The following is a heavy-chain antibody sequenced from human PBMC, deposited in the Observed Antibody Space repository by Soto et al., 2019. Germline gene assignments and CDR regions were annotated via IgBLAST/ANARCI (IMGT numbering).Heavy chain of an antibody. D-gene: IGHD4-17*01. CDR1: GFTFSSYA. CDR2: ISDSGGST. V-gene: IGHV3-23*01. CDR3: AKGTGRNYGGNFDY. J-gene: IGHJ4*02. Sequence: PGGSLRLSCAASGFTFSSYAVSWVRQAPGKGLEWVSIISDSGGSTYYADSVKGRFTISRDNSKNTLYLQMNSLRAKDTAIYYCAKGTGRNYGGNFDYWGQGTLVTVSS.